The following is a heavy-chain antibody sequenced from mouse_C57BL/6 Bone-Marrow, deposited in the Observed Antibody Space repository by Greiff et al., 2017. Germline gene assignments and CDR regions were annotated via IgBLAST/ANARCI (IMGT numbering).Heavy chain of an antibody. CDR1: GFNINDDY. CDR3: TNQYSNFYAMDY. CDR2: IDPENGDT. J-gene: IGHJ4*01. D-gene: IGHD2-5*01. Sequence: VQLQQSGAELVRPGASVTLSCTASGFNINDDYMHWVKQRPEQGLEWIGWIDPENGDTEYASKFQGKATITADTSSNTAYLQLSSLTSEDTAVYYCTNQYSNFYAMDYWGQGTSVTVSS. V-gene: IGHV14-4*01.